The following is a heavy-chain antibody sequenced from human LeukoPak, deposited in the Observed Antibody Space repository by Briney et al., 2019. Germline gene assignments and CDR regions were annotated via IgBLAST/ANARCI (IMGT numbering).Heavy chain of an antibody. CDR2: IYDSGTT. J-gene: IGHJ6*03. D-gene: IGHD1-1*01. V-gene: IGHV4-59*01. Sequence: SETLSLTCTVSGGSMDLSYWSWIRQPPGKGLEWFGYIYDSGTTNYNPSLKSRVTISVDTSKNQFSLKLSSVTAADTAVYFCARVSWFPGTSYYYMDVWGKGTTVTVSS. CDR3: ARVSWFPGTSYYYMDV. CDR1: GGSMDLSY.